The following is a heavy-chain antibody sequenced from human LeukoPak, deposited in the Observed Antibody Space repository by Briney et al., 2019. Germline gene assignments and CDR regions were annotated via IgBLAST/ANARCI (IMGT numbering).Heavy chain of an antibody. J-gene: IGHJ4*02. CDR1: GYTFTTYY. V-gene: IGHV1-46*01. CDR2: INPFDDTT. Sequence: GASVKVSCKASGYTFTTYYMHWVRQAPGQGLEWMGMINPFDDTTTYAQMFQGRVAITRDMSTTTVYMELRSLRSEDTAVYYCARDPGYGYYNKAFDSCGQGTLVTVSS. CDR3: ARDPGYGYYNKAFDS. D-gene: IGHD4-17*01.